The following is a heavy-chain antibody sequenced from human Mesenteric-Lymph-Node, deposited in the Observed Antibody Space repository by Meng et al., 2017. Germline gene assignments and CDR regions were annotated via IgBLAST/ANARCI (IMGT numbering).Heavy chain of an antibody. CDR3: ARDNYDYVWGSYHCYYFDY. V-gene: IGHV3-9*01. CDR2: ISGNSGSI. Sequence: LTGAASGFTFDDYAMHWVRQAPGKGREGGSGISGNSGSIGYADSVKGRFTVSRDNAKNSLYLQMDSLRAEDTAVYYCARDNYDYVWGSYHCYYFDYWGQGTLVTVSS. J-gene: IGHJ4*02. D-gene: IGHD3-16*02. CDR1: GFTFDDYA.